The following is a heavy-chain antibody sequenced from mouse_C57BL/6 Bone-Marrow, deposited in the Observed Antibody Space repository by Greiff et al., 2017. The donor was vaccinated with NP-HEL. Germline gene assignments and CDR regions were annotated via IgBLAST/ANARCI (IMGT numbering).Heavy chain of an antibody. CDR2: IDPENGDT. CDR1: GFNIKDDY. Sequence: VQLKQSGAELVRPGASVKLSCTASGFNIKDDYMHWVKQRPEQGLEWIGWIDPENGDTEYASKFQGQATITADTSSTTAYLQLSILTSEDTAVYYCTTGWVFAYWGQGTLVTVSA. V-gene: IGHV14-4*01. CDR3: TTGWVFAY. J-gene: IGHJ3*01.